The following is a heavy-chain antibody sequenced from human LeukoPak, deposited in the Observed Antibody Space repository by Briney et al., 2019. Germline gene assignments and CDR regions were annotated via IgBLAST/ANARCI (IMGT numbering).Heavy chain of an antibody. CDR2: TIPIFGTA. CDR3: ARTYYYGSGSPNQFDP. J-gene: IGHJ5*02. CDR1: GGTFSSYA. V-gene: IGHV1-69*05. D-gene: IGHD3-10*01. Sequence: SVKVSCKASGGTFSSYAISWVRQAPGQGLEWMGRTIPIFGTANCAQKFQGRVTITTEESTSTAYMELSSLRSEDTAVYYCARTYYYGSGSPNQFDPWGQGTLVTVSS.